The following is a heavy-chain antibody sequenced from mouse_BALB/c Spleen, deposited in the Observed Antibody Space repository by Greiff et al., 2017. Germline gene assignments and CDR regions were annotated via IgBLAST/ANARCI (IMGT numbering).Heavy chain of an antibody. D-gene: IGHD1-2*01. V-gene: IGHV1S29*02. CDR3: ARGATTASWFAY. Sequence: VQLQQSGPELVKPGASVKISCKASGYTFTDYNMHWVKQSHGKSLEWIGYIYPYNGGTGYNQKFKSKATLTVDNSSSTAYMELRSLTSEDSAVYYCARGATTASWFAYWGQGTLVTVAA. CDR1: GYTFTDYN. J-gene: IGHJ3*01. CDR2: IYPYNGGT.